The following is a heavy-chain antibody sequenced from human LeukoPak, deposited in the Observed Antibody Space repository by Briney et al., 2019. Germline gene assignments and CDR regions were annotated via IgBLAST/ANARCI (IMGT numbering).Heavy chain of an antibody. CDR1: GFTFSDYY. J-gene: IGHJ4*02. CDR2: ISSSGSP. CDR3: VKDSNYDFWSGYYKGFDN. V-gene: IGHV3-11*05. D-gene: IGHD3-3*01. Sequence: GGSLRLSCAASGFTFSDYYMSWIRQAPGKGLEWVSHISSSGSPDYADSVKGRFTISRDNSRNSLHLQMNSLRVEDTAFYYCVKDSNYDFWSGYYKGFDNWGQGTLVTVSS.